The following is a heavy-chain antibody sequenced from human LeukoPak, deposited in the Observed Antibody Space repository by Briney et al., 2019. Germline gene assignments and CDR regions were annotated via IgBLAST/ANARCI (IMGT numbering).Heavy chain of an antibody. CDR1: GFTFSSYS. CDR3: ARYCGSASCYRGFDY. D-gene: IGHD2-2*02. Sequence: PGGSLRLSCAASGFTFSSYSMNWVRQAPGKGLEWVSYISSGSSTIYYADSLKGRFTISRDNAKNSLDLQMNSLRAEDTAVYYCARYCGSASCYRGFDYWGQGTLVTVSS. J-gene: IGHJ4*02. CDR2: ISSGSSTI. V-gene: IGHV3-48*01.